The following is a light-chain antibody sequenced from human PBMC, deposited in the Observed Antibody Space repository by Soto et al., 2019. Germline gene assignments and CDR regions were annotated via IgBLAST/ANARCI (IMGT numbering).Light chain of an antibody. CDR1: QSVSNNY. CDR3: QQYGSSRT. CDR2: GAS. V-gene: IGKV3-20*01. Sequence: EIVLTQSPGTLSLSPGDRATLPCRASQSVSNNYFAWYQQKPGQAPRLLIYGASDRATGIPDRFSGGGSGTDFTLTISRLEPEDFAVYYCQQYGSSRTFGQGTKVDIK. J-gene: IGKJ1*01.